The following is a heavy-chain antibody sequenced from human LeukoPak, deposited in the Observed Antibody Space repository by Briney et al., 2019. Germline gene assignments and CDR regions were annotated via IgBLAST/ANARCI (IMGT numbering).Heavy chain of an antibody. CDR1: GGTFSSYA. J-gene: IGHJ3*02. CDR3: ARATAAGTAFDI. D-gene: IGHD6-13*01. Sequence: SVKVSCKASGGTFSSYAISWVRQAPGQGLEWMGRIIPILGIANYAQKFQGRVTITADKSTSTAYMELSSLRSEDTAVYYCARATAAGTAFDIWGQGTMVTVSS. CDR2: IIPILGIA. V-gene: IGHV1-69*04.